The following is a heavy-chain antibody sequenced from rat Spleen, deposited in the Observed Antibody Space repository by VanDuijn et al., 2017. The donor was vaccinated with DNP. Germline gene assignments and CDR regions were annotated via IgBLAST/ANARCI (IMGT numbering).Heavy chain of an antibody. D-gene: IGHD1-4*01. J-gene: IGHJ4*01. CDR2: ISYSGST. Sequence: EVQLQESGPGLVKPSQSLSLTCSVTAYSITSNYWAWIRQFPGNKMEWIGHISYSGSTSSNPSLKSRISITRDTSKNQFFLQLNSVTTEDTATYYCARGLPGQKVMDAWGQGASVTVSS. CDR3: ARGLPGQKVMDA. CDR1: AYSITSNY. V-gene: IGHV3-1*01.